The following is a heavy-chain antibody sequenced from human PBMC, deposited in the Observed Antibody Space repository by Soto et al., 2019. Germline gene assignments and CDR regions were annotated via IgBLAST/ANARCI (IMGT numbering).Heavy chain of an antibody. CDR1: GGTFNTYT. V-gene: IGHV1-69*08. CDR2: ILPILGSI. D-gene: IGHD2-2*01. Sequence: QVQLVQSGAEVRKPGSSVMISCKASGGTFNTYTFSWVRQAPGQGLEWMGSILPILGSINSTPNFQGRLSITADQSTTTAYLEFSILTSHDTAIYYCGRIPRFSFPTSDPLDNWGQGTLVTVSS. CDR3: GRIPRFSFPTSDPLDN. J-gene: IGHJ4*02.